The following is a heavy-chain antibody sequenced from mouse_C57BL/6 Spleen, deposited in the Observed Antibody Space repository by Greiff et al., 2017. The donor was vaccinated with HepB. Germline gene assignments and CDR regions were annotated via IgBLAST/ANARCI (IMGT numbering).Heavy chain of an antibody. CDR2: ISYDGSN. J-gene: IGHJ2*01. Sequence: EVQLVESGPGLVKPSQSLSLTCSVTGYSITSGYYWNWIRQFPGNKLEWMGYISYDGSNNYNPSLKNRISITRDTSKNQFFLKLNSVTTEDTATYYCARDPDSSGYGHFDYWGQGTTLTVSS. CDR1: GYSITSGYY. V-gene: IGHV3-6*01. CDR3: ARDPDSSGYGHFDY. D-gene: IGHD3-2*02.